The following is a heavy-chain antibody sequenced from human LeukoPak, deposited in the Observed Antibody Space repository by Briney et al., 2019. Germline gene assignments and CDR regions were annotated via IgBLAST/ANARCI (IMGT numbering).Heavy chain of an antibody. CDR3: ARSLYYYDSSCYSGPAGDYAFDI. D-gene: IGHD3-22*01. CDR1: GFTFSSYS. V-gene: IGHV3-21*01. CDR2: ISSSSSYI. J-gene: IGHJ3*02. Sequence: GGSLRLSCAASGFTFSSYSMNWVRQAPGKGLEWVSSISSSSSYIYYADSVKGRFTISRDNAKNSLYLQMNSLRAEDTAVYYCARSLYYYDSSCYSGPAGDYAFDIWGQGTMVTVSS.